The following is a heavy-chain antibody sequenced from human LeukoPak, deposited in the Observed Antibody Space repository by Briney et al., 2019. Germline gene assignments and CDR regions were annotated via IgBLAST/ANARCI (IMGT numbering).Heavy chain of an antibody. D-gene: IGHD1-1*01. V-gene: IGHV3-30*02. CDR2: IRYDGSNK. Sequence: PGGSLRLSCAASGFTFSSYGMHWVRQAPGKGLEWVPFIRYDGSNKYYADSVKGRFTISRDNSKNTLYLQMNSLRAEDTAVYYCAKVSMRYNWNDFDYWGQGTLVTVSS. J-gene: IGHJ4*02. CDR3: AKVSMRYNWNDFDY. CDR1: GFTFSSYG.